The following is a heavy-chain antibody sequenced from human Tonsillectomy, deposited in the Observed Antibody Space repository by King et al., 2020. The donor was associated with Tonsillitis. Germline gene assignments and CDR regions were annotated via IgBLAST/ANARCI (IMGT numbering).Heavy chain of an antibody. CDR2: IHYTGST. CDR3: ASATCSSTTCYRPEYFQD. D-gene: IGHD2-2*01. Sequence: QLQESGPGLVKPSQTLSLTCIVSGGSISSDSYYWSWIRPHPGKGLEWIWYIHYTGSTYYSPSLKSRMTISVDTSKNPFSLNLSSVTAADTAVYYCASATCSSTTCYRPEYFQDWGQGALVTVPS. V-gene: IGHV4-31*03. J-gene: IGHJ1*01. CDR1: GGSISSDSYY.